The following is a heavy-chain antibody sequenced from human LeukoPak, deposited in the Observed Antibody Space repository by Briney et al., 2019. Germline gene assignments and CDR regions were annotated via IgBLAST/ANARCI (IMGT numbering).Heavy chain of an antibody. D-gene: IGHD1-14*01. J-gene: IGHJ3*02. CDR2: IWYDGSK. Sequence: GGSLRLSRAASGFTFSSYWMSWVRQAPGKGLEWVAVIWYDGSKYYVDSVKGRFTVSRDNSKNTLYLQMNSLRAEDTAVYYCAKDPENPTGNHDAFDIWGQGTKVTVSS. CDR1: GFTFSSYW. CDR3: AKDPENPTGNHDAFDI. V-gene: IGHV3-33*06.